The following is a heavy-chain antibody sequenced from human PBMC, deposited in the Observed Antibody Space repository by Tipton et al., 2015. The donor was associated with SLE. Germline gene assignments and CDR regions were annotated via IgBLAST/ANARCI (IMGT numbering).Heavy chain of an antibody. D-gene: IGHD3-10*01. CDR1: GGSISTNY. Sequence: TLSLTCTVSGGSISTNYWTWIRQPPGKGLEWIGYIYYSGSTYYNPSLKSRVTISVDMSKNQFSLRLSSVTAADTAVYYCARTSGSYMDYWGQGTLVTVSS. CDR2: IYYSGST. V-gene: IGHV4-59*01. J-gene: IGHJ4*02. CDR3: ARTSGSYMDY.